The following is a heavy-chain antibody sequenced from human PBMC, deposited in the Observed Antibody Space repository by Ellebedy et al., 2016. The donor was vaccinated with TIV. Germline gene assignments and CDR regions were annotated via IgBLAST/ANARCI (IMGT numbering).Heavy chain of an antibody. CDR3: ARDPSIAARPNWFDS. D-gene: IGHD6-6*01. Sequence: KFQGRVTITRDTSASTAYMELSSLRSEDTAVYYCARDPSIAARPNWFDSWGQGTLVTVSS. J-gene: IGHJ5*01. V-gene: IGHV1-3*01.